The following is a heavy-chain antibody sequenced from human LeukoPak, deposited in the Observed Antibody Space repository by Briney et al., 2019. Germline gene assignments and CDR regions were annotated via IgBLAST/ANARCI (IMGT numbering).Heavy chain of an antibody. V-gene: IGHV1-18*01. Sequence: ASVKVSCKTSGYTFSNFGISWVRQAPGQGLEWMGWISGNNDNPNYGQKFQGRFTVTTDSSTSTAYMELRNLRSDDTAVYYCARDGTSTDDHWGQGTVVTVSS. J-gene: IGHJ4*02. CDR1: GYTFSNFG. CDR3: ARDGTSTDDH. CDR2: ISGNNDNP. D-gene: IGHD2-2*01.